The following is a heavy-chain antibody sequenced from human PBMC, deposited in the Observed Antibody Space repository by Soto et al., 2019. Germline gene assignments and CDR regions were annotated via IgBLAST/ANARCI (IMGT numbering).Heavy chain of an antibody. CDR3: ARQLASCGGDCYNDPIEY. V-gene: IGHV1-2*06. CDR1: GYTFTKYY. Sequence: ASVKVSCKASGYTFTKYYVLWVRQAPGQGLEWVGRINPNTGGTNYAQKFQDRVTMTRDTSITTAYMELSRLRSDDTAVYYCARQLASCGGDCYNDPIEYWGQGTQVTVSS. J-gene: IGHJ4*02. CDR2: INPNTGGT. D-gene: IGHD2-21*02.